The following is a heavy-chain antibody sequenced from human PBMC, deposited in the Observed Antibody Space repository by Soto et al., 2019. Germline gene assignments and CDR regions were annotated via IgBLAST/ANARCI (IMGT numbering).Heavy chain of an antibody. CDR1: GFTFSTYA. CDR3: AKGTRVIITADILYFDY. Sequence: VQLLESGGGLVQPGGSLRLSCAASGFTFSTYAMSWVRQAPGKGLEWVSTITGSGGTTYFADSVKGRFTISRDNSKNTLYLQMSSLGAEDTAAYYCAKGTRVIITADILYFDYWGQGTLVTVSS. CDR2: ITGSGGTT. J-gene: IGHJ4*02. D-gene: IGHD3-10*01. V-gene: IGHV3-23*01.